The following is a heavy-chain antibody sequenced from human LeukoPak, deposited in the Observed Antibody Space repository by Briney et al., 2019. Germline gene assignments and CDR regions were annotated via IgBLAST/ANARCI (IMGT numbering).Heavy chain of an antibody. J-gene: IGHJ4*02. CDR2: ISGSGGST. CDR3: AKGKDWNYGYYFDY. D-gene: IGHD1-7*01. Sequence: GGSLRPSCAASGFTFSSYAMSWVRQAPGKGLEWVSAISGSGGSTYYADSVKGRFTISRDNSKNTLYLQMNSLRAEDTAVYYCAKGKDWNYGYYFDYWGQGTLVTVSS. V-gene: IGHV3-23*01. CDR1: GFTFSSYA.